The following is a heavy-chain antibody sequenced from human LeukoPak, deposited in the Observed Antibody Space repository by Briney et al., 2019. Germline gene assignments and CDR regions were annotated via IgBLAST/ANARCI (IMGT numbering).Heavy chain of an antibody. D-gene: IGHD6-19*01. CDR1: GYTFTSYY. Sequence: ASVKVSCKASGYTFTSYYMHWVRQAPGQGLEWMGIINPSGGSTSYAQKFQGRVTMTRDTSTSTVYMELSSLRSEDKAVYYCARDSSLGAVAGTYFDYWGQGTLVTVSS. CDR2: INPSGGST. CDR3: ARDSSLGAVAGTYFDY. J-gene: IGHJ4*02. V-gene: IGHV1-46*01.